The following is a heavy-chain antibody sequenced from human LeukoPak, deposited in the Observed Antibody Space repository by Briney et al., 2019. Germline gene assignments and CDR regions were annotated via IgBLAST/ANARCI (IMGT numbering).Heavy chain of an antibody. Sequence: ASVKVSCKASGYTFTSYDINWVRQATGQGLEWMGWMNPNSGNTGYAQKFQGRVTMTRNTSISTAYMELSSLRSEDTAVYYCARGKKSTYYDFWSGYQDYGMDVWGQGITVTVSS. CDR3: ARGKKSTYYDFWSGYQDYGMDV. J-gene: IGHJ6*02. CDR1: GYTFTSYD. CDR2: MNPNSGNT. D-gene: IGHD3-3*01. V-gene: IGHV1-8*01.